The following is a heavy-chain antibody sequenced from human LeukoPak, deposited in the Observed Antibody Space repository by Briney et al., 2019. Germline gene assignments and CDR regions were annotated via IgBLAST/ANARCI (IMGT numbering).Heavy chain of an antibody. CDR3: ASSFAVAGYYHGMDV. CDR2: IHTGGST. Sequence: SETLSLTCTVSGGSITSYYWSWIRQPAGKGLEWIWRIHTGGSTNYNPSLKSRVTMSVDTSKNQFSLKLTSVTATDTAMYYCASSFAVAGYYHGMDVWGQGTTVTVYS. V-gene: IGHV4-4*07. CDR1: GGSITSYY. D-gene: IGHD3-3*01. J-gene: IGHJ6*02.